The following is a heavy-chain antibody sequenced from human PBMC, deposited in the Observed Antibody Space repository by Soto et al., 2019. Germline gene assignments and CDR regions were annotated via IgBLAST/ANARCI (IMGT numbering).Heavy chain of an antibody. V-gene: IGHV1-18*01. CDR2: ISAYNGNT. CDR1: GYTFTSYG. CDR3: AREEGGRSYYYDSSGYYYIDY. Sequence: GASVKVSCKASGYTFTSYGISWVRQAPGQGLEWMGWISAYNGNTNYAQKLQGRVTMTTDTSTSTAYMELRSLRSDDTAVYYCAREEGGRSYYYDSSGYYYIDYWGQGTLVTVSS. D-gene: IGHD3-22*01. J-gene: IGHJ4*02.